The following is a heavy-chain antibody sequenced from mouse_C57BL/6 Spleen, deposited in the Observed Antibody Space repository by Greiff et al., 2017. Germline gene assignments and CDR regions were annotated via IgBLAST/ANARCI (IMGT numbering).Heavy chain of an antibody. J-gene: IGHJ4*01. CDR2: IRNKANGYTT. CDR3: ARRYYGSSYGAMDY. CDR1: GFTFTDYY. D-gene: IGHD1-1*01. Sequence: EVKLMESGGGLVQPGGSLSLSCAASGFTFTDYYMSWVRQPPGKALEWLGFIRNKANGYTTEYSASVKGRFTISRDNSQSILYLQMNALRAEDSATYYCARRYYGSSYGAMDYWGQGTSVTVSS. V-gene: IGHV7-3*01.